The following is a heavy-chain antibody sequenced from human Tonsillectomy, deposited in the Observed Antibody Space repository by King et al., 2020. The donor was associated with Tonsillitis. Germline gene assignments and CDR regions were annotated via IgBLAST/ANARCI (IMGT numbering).Heavy chain of an antibody. Sequence: QLQESGPGLVKPSETLSLTCTVSGGSISSYYWSWIRQPPGKGLEWIGYIYYSGSTNYNPSLKSRVTISVDTSKNQFSLKLSSVTAADTAVYYCATLVGAPAHYYSYGMDVWGQGTTVTVSS. D-gene: IGHD1-26*01. CDR3: ATLVGAPAHYYSYGMDV. CDR1: GGSISSYY. J-gene: IGHJ6*02. CDR2: IYYSGST. V-gene: IGHV4-59*01.